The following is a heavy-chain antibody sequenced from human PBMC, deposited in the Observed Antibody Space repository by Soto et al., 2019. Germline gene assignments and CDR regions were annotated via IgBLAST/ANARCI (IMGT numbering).Heavy chain of an antibody. V-gene: IGHV1-69*13. D-gene: IGHD5-18*01. J-gene: IGHJ3*02. CDR2: IIPIFGTA. Sequence: SVKVSCKASGGTFSSYAISWVRQAPGQGLEWMGGIIPIFGTANYAQKFQGRVTITADESTSTAYMELSSPRSEDTAVYYCETRCGYSYAYGAFDSWGQGAMVIGSS. CDR3: ETRCGYSYAYGAFDS. CDR1: GGTFSSYA.